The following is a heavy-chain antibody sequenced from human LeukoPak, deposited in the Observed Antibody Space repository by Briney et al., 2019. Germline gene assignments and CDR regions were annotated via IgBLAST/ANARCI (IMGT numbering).Heavy chain of an antibody. CDR1: GFIFSTYA. CDR3: AKAVGYGSLDY. J-gene: IGHJ4*02. CDR2: IGGSGGST. Sequence: GGSLRLSCAASGFIFSTYAMSWVRQAPGKGLEWVSAIGGSGGSTYYADSVKGRFTISRDNSKNTLYLQMNSLRVEDTAVYYCAKAVGYGSLDYWGQGTLVTVSS. V-gene: IGHV3-23*01. D-gene: IGHD2-8*02.